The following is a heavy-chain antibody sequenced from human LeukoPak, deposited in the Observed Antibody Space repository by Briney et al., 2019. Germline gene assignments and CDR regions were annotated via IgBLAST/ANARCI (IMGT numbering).Heavy chain of an antibody. V-gene: IGHV4-59*01. J-gene: IGHJ4*02. Sequence: SETLSLTCTVSGGSISGYYWSWIRQPPGKGLEWIGYIYYSGSTSYNPSLKSRVTISVDTSKNQFSLKLSSVTAADTAVYYCARGHSRWLQLRYFDYWGQGTLVTVSS. CDR2: IYYSGST. CDR1: GGSISGYY. D-gene: IGHD5-24*01. CDR3: ARGHSRWLQLRYFDY.